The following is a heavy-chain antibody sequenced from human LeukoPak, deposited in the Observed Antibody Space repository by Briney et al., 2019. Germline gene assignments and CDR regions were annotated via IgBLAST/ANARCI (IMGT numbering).Heavy chain of an antibody. CDR1: GFTFSTYV. V-gene: IGHV3-23*01. J-gene: IGHJ4*02. Sequence: GGSLRLSCAASGFTFSTYVMSWVRQAPGKGLEWVSAISGSGGTTYYADSVKGRFTISRDNSKNTLYVQMNSLRAEDTAVYYCAKAGSGWSAFDYWGQGTLVTVSS. D-gene: IGHD6-19*01. CDR2: ISGSGGTT. CDR3: AKAGSGWSAFDY.